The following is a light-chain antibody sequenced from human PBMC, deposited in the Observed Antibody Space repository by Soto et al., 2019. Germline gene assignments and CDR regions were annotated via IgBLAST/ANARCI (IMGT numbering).Light chain of an antibody. CDR2: KAS. CDR3: QQYNSYSSGT. J-gene: IGKJ1*01. CDR1: QNINSW. V-gene: IGKV1-5*03. Sequence: DIQMTQSPSTLSASVGDRVTITCRARQNINSWLAWYQQKPWKAPKLLIYKASSLESGVPSRFSGSGSGTEFTLTINSLQPDDFAIYYCQQYNSYSSGTFGQGTKV.